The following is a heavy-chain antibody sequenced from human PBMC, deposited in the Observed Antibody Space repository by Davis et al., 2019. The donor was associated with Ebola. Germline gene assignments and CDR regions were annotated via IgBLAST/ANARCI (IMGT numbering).Heavy chain of an antibody. CDR3: ARSSSSSSVLVTGVWLSRGPLDY. V-gene: IGHV4-34*01. CDR2: INHSGST. CDR1: GGSFSGYY. Sequence: SETLSLTCAVYGGSFSGYYWSWIRQPPGKGLEWLGEINHSGSTNYNPSLKSRVTISVDTSKNQFSLKLSSVTAADTAVYYCARSSSSSSVLVTGVWLSRGPLDYWGQGTLVTVSS. D-gene: IGHD6-6*01. J-gene: IGHJ4*02.